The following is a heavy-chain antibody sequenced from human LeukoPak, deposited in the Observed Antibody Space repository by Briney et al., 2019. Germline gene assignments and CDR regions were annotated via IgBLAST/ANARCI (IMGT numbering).Heavy chain of an antibody. D-gene: IGHD2-15*01. J-gene: IGHJ5*02. CDR1: GYTLTSFD. CDR3: ARGPSAYCSGGSCYSGSAWFDP. V-gene: IGHV1-8*01. CDR2: MNPYSGNT. Sequence: ASVTVSCRASGYTLTSFDINWVRQATGRGLEGMGSMNPYSGNTGYARKFQGRVTMIRNTSISTAYMESRSLRSEDTAVYYCARGPSAYCSGGSCYSGSAWFDPWGQGTLVTVSS.